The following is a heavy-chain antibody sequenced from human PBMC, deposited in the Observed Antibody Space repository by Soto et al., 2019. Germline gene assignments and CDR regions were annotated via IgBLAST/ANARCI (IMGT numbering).Heavy chain of an antibody. Sequence: ESLKISCKGSGYRFTRYWIGLARQMPGKGLEWMGIIYPGDSDTRYSPSFQGQVTISADKSISNAYLQWSSLKASDTAMYYCARRGTTVTSSSYSGMDGWGKGTKVTV. D-gene: IGHD4-4*01. CDR3: ARRGTTVTSSSYSGMDG. V-gene: IGHV5-51*01. J-gene: IGHJ6*04. CDR1: GYRFTRYW. CDR2: IYPGDSDT.